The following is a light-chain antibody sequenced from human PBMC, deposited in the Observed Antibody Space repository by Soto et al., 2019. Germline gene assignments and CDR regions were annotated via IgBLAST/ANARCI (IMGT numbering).Light chain of an antibody. CDR3: AAWEYSLNAYV. Sequence: QPVLTQPPSASGTPGQRVSISCSGSSSNIGSEAVNWFQHLPGTTPKLLIYGDYQRPSGVPDRFSGSRSGTSASLAISGLQSQDEADYYCAAWEYSLNAYVFGTGTKLTVL. CDR1: SSNIGSEA. J-gene: IGLJ1*01. CDR2: GDY. V-gene: IGLV1-44*01.